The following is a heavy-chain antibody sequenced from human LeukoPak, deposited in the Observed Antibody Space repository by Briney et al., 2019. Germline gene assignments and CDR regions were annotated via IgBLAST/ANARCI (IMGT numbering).Heavy chain of an antibody. D-gene: IGHD6-19*01. CDR2: ISWNSGSI. V-gene: IGHV3-9*01. CDR3: AKDNRRHYTSGPNPDSLH. CDR1: GFIFNNYA. J-gene: IGHJ4*02. Sequence: GGSLRLSCAGSGFIFNNYAMHWVRQPPGKGLEWVSGISWNSGSIDYADSVKGRFTISRDNAKNSLYLQMNSLRVEDTAFYYCAKDNRRHYTSGPNPDSLHWGQGALVTISS.